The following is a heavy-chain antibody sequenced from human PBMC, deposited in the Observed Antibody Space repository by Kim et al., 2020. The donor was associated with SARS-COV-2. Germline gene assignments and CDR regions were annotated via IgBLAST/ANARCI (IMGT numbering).Heavy chain of an antibody. CDR2: INPSGGST. Sequence: ASVKVSCKASGYTFTSYYMHWVRQAPGQGLEWMGIINPSGGSTSYAQKFQGRVTMTRDTSTSTVYMELSSLRSEDTAVYYCARTVDTAMVTAVYYYGMDVWGQGTTVTVSS. CDR3: ARTVDTAMVTAVYYYGMDV. CDR1: GYTFTSYY. D-gene: IGHD5-18*01. J-gene: IGHJ6*02. V-gene: IGHV1-46*01.